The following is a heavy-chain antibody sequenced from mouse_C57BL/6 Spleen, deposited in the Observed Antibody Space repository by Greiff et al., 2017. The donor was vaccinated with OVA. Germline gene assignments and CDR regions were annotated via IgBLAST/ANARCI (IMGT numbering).Heavy chain of an antibody. J-gene: IGHJ1*03. Sequence: QVQLQQPGAELVKPGASVKMSCKASGYTFTSYWITWVKQRPGQGLEWIVVIYPGSGSTNYNEKFKSKAPLTVDTSSSTAYMQLSSLTSEDSAVYYCARGTTVVAPYWYFDVWGTGTTVTVSS. CDR3: ARGTTVVAPYWYFDV. CDR1: GYTFTSYW. D-gene: IGHD1-1*01. CDR2: IYPGSGST. V-gene: IGHV1-55*01.